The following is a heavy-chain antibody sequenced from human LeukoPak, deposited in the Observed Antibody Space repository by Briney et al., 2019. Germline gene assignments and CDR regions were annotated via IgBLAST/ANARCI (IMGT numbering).Heavy chain of an antibody. CDR2: ISAYSGGT. CDR1: GYTFTSYG. CDR3: ARNSGSGSYYIYYYYYMDV. J-gene: IGHJ6*03. V-gene: IGHV1-2*02. D-gene: IGHD3-10*01. Sequence: ASVKVSCKASGYTFTSYGISWVRQAPGQGLEWMGWISAYSGGTNYAQKFQGRVTMTRDTSISTAYMELSRLRSDDTAVYYCARNSGSGSYYIYYYYYMDVWGKGTTITVSS.